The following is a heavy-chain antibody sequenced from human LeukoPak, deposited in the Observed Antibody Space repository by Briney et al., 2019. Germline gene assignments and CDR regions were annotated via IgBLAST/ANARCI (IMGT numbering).Heavy chain of an antibody. CDR3: TRDMIRGVPDYIDY. CDR2: ISAEGDIQ. V-gene: IGHV3-30*03. D-gene: IGHD3-10*01. CDR1: GFTFSSYG. Sequence: GGSLRLSCAASGFTFSSYGMHWVRQTPGKGLEWVAVISAEGDIQIYLDSVMGRFTISRDNSKSTLYLQMNSLRIEDTGFYYCTRDMIRGVPDYIDYWGQGILVTVSS. J-gene: IGHJ4*02.